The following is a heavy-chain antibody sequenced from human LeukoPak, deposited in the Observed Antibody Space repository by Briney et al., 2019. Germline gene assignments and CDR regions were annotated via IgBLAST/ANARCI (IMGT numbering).Heavy chain of an antibody. V-gene: IGHV1-18*01. D-gene: IGHD3-16*01. CDR1: GYTFTKYG. CDR2: IGTHTGKT. CDR3: TRDGDGGPTDGGISHY. Sequence: ASVKVSCKASGYTFTKYGVSWVRQAPGQGLEWMGWIGTHTGKTNYVKKFQGRVTLTTETSTSTAYMELKSLRSDDTAVYYCTRDGDGGPTDGGISHYGGQGTPVTVAS. J-gene: IGHJ4*02.